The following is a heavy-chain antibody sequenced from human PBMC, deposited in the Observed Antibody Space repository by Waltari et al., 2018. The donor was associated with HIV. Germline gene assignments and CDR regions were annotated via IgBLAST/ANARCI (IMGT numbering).Heavy chain of an antibody. CDR3: ATTNGDAVAAAFDY. Sequence: QVQLVQSGAEVKKPGSSVKVSCKASGGTFSSYTISWVRQAPGQGLEWMGRIIPSLGIANYAQKFQGRVTITADKSTSTAYMELSSLRSEDTAVYYCATTNGDAVAAAFDYWGQGTLVTVSS. J-gene: IGHJ4*02. D-gene: IGHD6-19*01. CDR2: IIPSLGIA. V-gene: IGHV1-69*02. CDR1: GGTFSSYT.